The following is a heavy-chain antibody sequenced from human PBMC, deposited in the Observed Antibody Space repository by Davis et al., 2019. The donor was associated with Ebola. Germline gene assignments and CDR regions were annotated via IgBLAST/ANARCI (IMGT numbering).Heavy chain of an antibody. CDR2: TYYSGIT. D-gene: IGHD3-16*01. J-gene: IGHJ5*02. V-gene: IGHV4-30-4*01. CDR3: ARNKPVFGFWFDP. CDR1: GGSISSGDYY. Sequence: MPSETLSLTCTVSGGSISSGDYYWSWIRQPPGKGLEWIGYTYYSGITFYNPSLKSRVTISVDTSKKQFSLKLSSVTAADTAVYYCARNKPVFGFWFDPWGQGTLVTVSS.